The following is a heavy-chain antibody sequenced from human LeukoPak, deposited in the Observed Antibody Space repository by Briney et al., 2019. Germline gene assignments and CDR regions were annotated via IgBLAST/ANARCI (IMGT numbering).Heavy chain of an antibody. J-gene: IGHJ4*02. V-gene: IGHV3-21*01. CDR3: ARVYDFWSGYYHDY. CDR1: GFPFSSYW. CDR2: ISSSSSYI. Sequence: GGSLRLSCAASGFPFSSYWMHWVRQAPGKGLEWVSSISSSSSYIYYADSVKGRFTISRDNAKNSLYLQMNSLRAEDTAVYYCARVYDFWSGYYHDYWGQGTLVTVSS. D-gene: IGHD3-3*01.